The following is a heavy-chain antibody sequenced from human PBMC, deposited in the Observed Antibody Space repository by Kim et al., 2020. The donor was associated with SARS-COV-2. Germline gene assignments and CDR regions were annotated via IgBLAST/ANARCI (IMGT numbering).Heavy chain of an antibody. CDR3: ARRPIAAAGTGDY. D-gene: IGHD6-13*01. V-gene: IGHV4-39*01. J-gene: IGHJ4*02. Sequence: NPSPQGRVTISVDTSKSQFSRKLSSVTAADTAVYYCARRPIAAAGTGDYWGQGTLVTVSS.